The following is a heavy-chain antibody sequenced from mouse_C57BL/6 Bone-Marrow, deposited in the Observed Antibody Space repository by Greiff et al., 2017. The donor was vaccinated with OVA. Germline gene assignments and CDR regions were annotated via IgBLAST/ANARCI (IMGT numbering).Heavy chain of an antibody. J-gene: IGHJ2*01. V-gene: IGHV1-18*01. CDR1: GYTFTDYN. CDR3: ARIRLPFDY. Sequence: EVQLQQSGPELVKPGASVKIPCKASGYTFTDYNMDWVKQSHGKSLEWIGDINPNNGGTIYNQKFKGKATSTVDTSSSTAYMQLSSLTSEDSAVYYCARIRLPFDYWGQGTTLTVSS. CDR2: INPNNGGT. D-gene: IGHD3-2*02.